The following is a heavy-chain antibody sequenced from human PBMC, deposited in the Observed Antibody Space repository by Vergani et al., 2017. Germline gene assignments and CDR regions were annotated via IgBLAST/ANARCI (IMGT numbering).Heavy chain of an antibody. CDR3: ARALLLRRGMDV. D-gene: IGHD4-17*01. Sequence: QVQLVESGGGVVQPGRSLRLSCAASGFTFSSYGMHWVRQAPGKGLEWVAVISYDGSNKYYADSVKGRFTISRDNSKNTLYLQMNSLRAEDTAVYYCARALLLRRGMDVWGQGTTVTVSS. CDR1: GFTFSSYG. CDR2: ISYDGSNK. J-gene: IGHJ6*02. V-gene: IGHV3-30*03.